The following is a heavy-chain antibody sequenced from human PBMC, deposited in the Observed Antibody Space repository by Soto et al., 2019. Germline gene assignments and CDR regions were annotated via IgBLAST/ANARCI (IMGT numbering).Heavy chain of an antibody. CDR2: IYLTGST. Sequence: PSETLSLTCAVSGGSVTNSYWWSWVRQAPGKGLEWIGEIYLTGSTNYNPSLKSRVTISLDKSKNQVSLKLNSVTGADTAVYYCARGGLVLAGSRSCWFDPWGHGTLVTVSS. D-gene: IGHD6-19*01. J-gene: IGHJ5*02. CDR1: GGSVTNSYW. V-gene: IGHV4-4*02. CDR3: ARGGLVLAGSRSCWFDP.